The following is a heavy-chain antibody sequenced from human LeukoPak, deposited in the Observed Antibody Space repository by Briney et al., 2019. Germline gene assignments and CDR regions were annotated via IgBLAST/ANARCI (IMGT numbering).Heavy chain of an antibody. J-gene: IGHJ4*02. CDR2: IYHSGST. V-gene: IGHV4-39*07. D-gene: IGHD2-2*01. CDR1: GGSISSSSYY. CDR3: ARDESAAGFDY. Sequence: SETLSLTCTVSGGSISSSSYYRGWIRQPPGKGLEWIGSIYHSGSTYYNPSLKSRVTISVGTSKNQFSLKLSSVTAADTAVYYCARDESAAGFDYWGQGTLVTVSS.